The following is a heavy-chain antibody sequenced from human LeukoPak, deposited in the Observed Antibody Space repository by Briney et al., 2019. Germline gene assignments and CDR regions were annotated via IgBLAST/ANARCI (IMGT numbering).Heavy chain of an antibody. J-gene: IGHJ6*02. CDR2: INPSGGST. CDR1: GYTFTSYY. Sequence: ASVKVSCKASGYTFTSYYMHWVRQAPGQGLEWMGIINPSGGSTSYAQKFQGRVTMTRDTSTSTVYMELSSLRSEDTAVYYCARERSGITIFGVEEVMDVWGQGTTVTVSS. CDR3: ARERSGITIFGVEEVMDV. V-gene: IGHV1-46*01. D-gene: IGHD3-3*01.